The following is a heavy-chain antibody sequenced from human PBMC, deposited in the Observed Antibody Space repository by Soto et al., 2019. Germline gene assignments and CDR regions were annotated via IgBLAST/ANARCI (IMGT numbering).Heavy chain of an antibody. V-gene: IGHV1-2*04. Sequence: ASVKVSCKASGYTFTGYYMHWVRQAPGQGLEWMGWINPNSGGTNYAQKFQGWVTMTRDTSISTAYMELSRLRSDDTAVYYCARDRAAAGTDAFDYWGQGTLVTVSS. J-gene: IGHJ4*02. CDR1: GYTFTGYY. D-gene: IGHD6-13*01. CDR3: ARDRAAAGTDAFDY. CDR2: INPNSGGT.